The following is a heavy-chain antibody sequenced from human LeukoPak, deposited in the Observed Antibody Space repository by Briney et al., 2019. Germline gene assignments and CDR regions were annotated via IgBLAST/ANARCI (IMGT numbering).Heavy chain of an antibody. V-gene: IGHV3-21*01. Sequence: GGSLRLSCAASGFTFSSYSMNWVRQAPGKGLEWVSSISSSSYIYYADSVKGRFTISRDNAKNSLYLQMNSLRAEDTAVYYCARDCSSTSCLNWFDPWGQGTLVTVSS. CDR1: GFTFSSYS. D-gene: IGHD2-2*01. J-gene: IGHJ5*02. CDR3: ARDCSSTSCLNWFDP. CDR2: ISSSSYI.